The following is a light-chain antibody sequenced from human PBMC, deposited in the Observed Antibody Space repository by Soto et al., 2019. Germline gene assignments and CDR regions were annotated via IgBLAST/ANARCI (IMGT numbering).Light chain of an antibody. CDR1: QSVSSSY. CDR3: QQYGNSPQT. V-gene: IGKV3-20*01. Sequence: EMVLTQSPGTLALSPGRSARLSCSASQSVSSSYLAWYQQKPGQAPRLLIYEASTRATGIPDRFSGSGSGTDYTLTIGRLEPEDFAVYYCQQYGNSPQTFGQGTKVDIK. J-gene: IGKJ1*01. CDR2: EAS.